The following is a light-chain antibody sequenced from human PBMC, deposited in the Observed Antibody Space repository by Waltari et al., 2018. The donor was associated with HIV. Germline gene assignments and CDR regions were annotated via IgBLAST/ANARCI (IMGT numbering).Light chain of an antibody. V-gene: IGLV1-44*01. J-gene: IGLJ2*01. CDR2: GNS. Sequence: QPVPTPPPSASGTPRPSVIIPCSVRSPNIGRHAVSWYQRLPGAPPTLLIFGNSQRSSGVPDRFSGSKSATSASLAISGLRSVDEADYSCAAWDDSLDGPVFGGGTKLTVL. CDR3: AAWDDSLDGPV. CDR1: SPNIGRHA.